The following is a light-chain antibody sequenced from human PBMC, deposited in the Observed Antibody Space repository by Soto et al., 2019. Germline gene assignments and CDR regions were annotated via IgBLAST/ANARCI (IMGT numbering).Light chain of an antibody. V-gene: IGKV1-6*01. CDR2: AAS. CDR3: LQDYNYPWS. CDR1: QDIRSD. Sequence: AIQLTQYQSSLSASVGDRVTVTCRSCQDIRSDLGWYQHKPGKAPRLLIHAASSLQSGVPSRFSGSGSGTDFTLTISSLQPEDFATYYCLQDYNYPWSFGQGTKV. J-gene: IGKJ1*01.